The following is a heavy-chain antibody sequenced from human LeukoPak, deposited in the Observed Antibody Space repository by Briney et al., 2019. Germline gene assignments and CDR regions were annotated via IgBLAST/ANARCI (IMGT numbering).Heavy chain of an antibody. CDR3: ARRSNWNYHY. V-gene: IGHV4-39*07. D-gene: IGHD1-7*01. CDR2: IYYSGST. CDR1: GGSISSSSYY. J-gene: IGHJ4*02. Sequence: SETLSLTCTVSGGSISSSSYYWGWIRQPPGKGLEWIGSIYYSGSTYYNPSLKSRVTISVDTSKNQFSLKLSSVTAADTAVYYCARRSNWNYHYWGQGTLVTVSS.